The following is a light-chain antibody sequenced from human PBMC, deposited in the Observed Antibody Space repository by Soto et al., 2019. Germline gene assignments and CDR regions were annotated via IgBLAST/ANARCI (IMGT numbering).Light chain of an antibody. CDR2: GTS. Sequence: EVVLTQSPGTLSLSPGERSTLSCRASQSVSSTYLAWYQQKPGQAPRLLIYGTSSRATDIPDRFSGSGSGTDFTLTISSLQPEDFATYYCQQTYSTPPTFGQGTTVDIK. CDR3: QQTYSTPPT. V-gene: IGKV3-20*01. J-gene: IGKJ1*01. CDR1: QSVSSTY.